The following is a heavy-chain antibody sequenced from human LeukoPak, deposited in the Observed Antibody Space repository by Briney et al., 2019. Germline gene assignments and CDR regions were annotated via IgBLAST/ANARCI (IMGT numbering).Heavy chain of an antibody. Sequence: GGSLRLSCAASGFTFADYAMSWVRQAPGKGLEWVSGISGSGGSTYYAGSVKGRFTVSRDNFKTTLFLQVNSLRAEDTAVYYCAKVSDYSYYYYMDVWGKGTTVTISS. CDR2: ISGSGGST. CDR1: GFTFADYA. J-gene: IGHJ6*03. CDR3: AKVSDYSYYYYMDV. V-gene: IGHV3-23*01.